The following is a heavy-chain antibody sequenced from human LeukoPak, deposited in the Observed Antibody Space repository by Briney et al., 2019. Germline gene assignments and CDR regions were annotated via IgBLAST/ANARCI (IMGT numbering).Heavy chain of an antibody. J-gene: IGHJ4*02. V-gene: IGHV3-15*01. CDR1: GFTFSDAW. D-gene: IGHD2-15*01. CDR2: IKTKTDGETT. Sequence: KPGGSLRLSCAASGFTFSDAWMSWVRQAPGKGLEWVGRIKTKTDGETTDYAAPVKGRFTISRDDSQNTVYLQMNSLKTEDTAVDYCTTARVGYWGQGTLVTVSS. CDR3: TTARVGY.